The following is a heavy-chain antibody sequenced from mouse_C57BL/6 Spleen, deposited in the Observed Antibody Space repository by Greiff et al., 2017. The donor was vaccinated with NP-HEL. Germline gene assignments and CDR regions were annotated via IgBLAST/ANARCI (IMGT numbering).Heavy chain of an antibody. D-gene: IGHD5-5*01. CDR2: IYPGSGNT. Sequence: VQLQQSGPELVKPGASVKISCKASGYSFTSYYIHWVKQRPGQGLEWIGWIYPGSGNTKYNEKFKGKATLTADTSSSTAYMQLSSLTSEDSAVYYCASNLYLYYFDYWGQGTTLTVSS. CDR3: ASNLYLYYFDY. J-gene: IGHJ2*01. V-gene: IGHV1-66*01. CDR1: GYSFTSYY.